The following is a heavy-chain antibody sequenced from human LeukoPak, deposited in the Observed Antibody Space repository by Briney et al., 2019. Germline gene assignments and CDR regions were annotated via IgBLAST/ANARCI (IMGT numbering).Heavy chain of an antibody. Sequence: KSSETLSLTCTVSGVSITKDGYSWTWIRQPPGKGLEGIGDISYSGSTKYKPSLKRRLTISGDVSKNQFSLKLTSVTAADTAVYYCARDVVLTSSPDAFDIWGQGTMVTVSS. CDR1: GVSITKDGYS. CDR2: ISYSGST. D-gene: IGHD2-21*02. V-gene: IGHV4-31*03. J-gene: IGHJ3*02. CDR3: ARDVVLTSSPDAFDI.